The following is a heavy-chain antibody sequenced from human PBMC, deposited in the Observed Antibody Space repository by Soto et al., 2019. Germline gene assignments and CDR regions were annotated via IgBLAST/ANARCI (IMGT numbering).Heavy chain of an antibody. CDR3: ARDSHLEWLHDSDAFDV. V-gene: IGHV1-18*01. Sequence: ASVKVSCKASGYTFTSYGISWVRQAPGQGLEWMGWISAYNGNTNYAQKLQGRVTMTTDTSTSTAYMELRSLRSDDTAVYYCARDSHLEWLHDSDAFDVWGRGTMVTVSS. D-gene: IGHD3-3*01. J-gene: IGHJ3*01. CDR1: GYTFTSYG. CDR2: ISAYNGNT.